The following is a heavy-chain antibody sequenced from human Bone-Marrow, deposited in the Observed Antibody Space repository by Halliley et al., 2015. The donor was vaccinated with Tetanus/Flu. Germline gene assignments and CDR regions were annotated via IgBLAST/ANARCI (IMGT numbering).Heavy chain of an antibody. D-gene: IGHD7-27*01. CDR2: IYYSGST. CDR1: GASIGSSY. J-gene: IGHJ4*02. Sequence: TLSLTCSVSGASIGSSYWGWIRQSPGEGLEWIGYIYYSGSTNYNPSLRSRVTILVDTSKSQVSLRLLSVTAADTAAYYCARVGLGISALDYWGQGILVTVSS. V-gene: IGHV4-59*01. CDR3: ARVGLGISALDY.